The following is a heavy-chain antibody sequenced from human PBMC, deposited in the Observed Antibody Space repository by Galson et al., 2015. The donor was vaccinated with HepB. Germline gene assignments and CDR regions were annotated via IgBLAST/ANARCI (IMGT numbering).Heavy chain of an antibody. V-gene: IGHV1-69*06. CDR1: GYTFTSYG. Sequence: SVKVSCKASGYTFTSYGISWVRQAPGQGLEWMGGIIPIFGTANYAQKFQGRVTITADTSTSTAYMELSSLRSEDTAVYYCARDNRGSSFHVFDYWGQGTLVTVSS. CDR2: IIPIFGTA. D-gene: IGHD6-13*01. CDR3: ARDNRGSSFHVFDY. J-gene: IGHJ4*02.